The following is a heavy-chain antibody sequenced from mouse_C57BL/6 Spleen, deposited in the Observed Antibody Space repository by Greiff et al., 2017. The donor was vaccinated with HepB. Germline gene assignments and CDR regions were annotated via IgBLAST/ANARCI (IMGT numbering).Heavy chain of an antibody. CDR3: ARSDYGSSSDY. CDR2: IYPGDGDT. J-gene: IGHJ2*01. V-gene: IGHV1-82*01. Sequence: VQLQQSGPELVKPGASVKISCKASGYAFSSSWMNWVKQRPGKGLEWIGRIYPGDGDTNYNGKFKGKATLTADKSSSTAYMQLSSLTSEDSAVYFCARSDYGSSSDYWGQATTLTVSS. CDR1: GYAFSSSW. D-gene: IGHD1-1*01.